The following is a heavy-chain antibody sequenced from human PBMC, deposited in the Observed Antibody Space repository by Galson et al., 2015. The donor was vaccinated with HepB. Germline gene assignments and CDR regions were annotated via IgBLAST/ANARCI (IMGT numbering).Heavy chain of an antibody. CDR3: ARGAIFGVVPSLGYYYYGMDV. CDR1: GGTFSSYA. V-gene: IGHV1-69*13. Sequence: SVKVSCKASGGTFSSYAISWVRQAPGQGLEWMGGIIPIFGTANYAQKFQGRVTITADESTSTAYMELSSLRSEDTAVYYCARGAIFGVVPSLGYYYYGMDVWGQGTTVTVSS. J-gene: IGHJ6*02. D-gene: IGHD3-3*01. CDR2: IIPIFGTA.